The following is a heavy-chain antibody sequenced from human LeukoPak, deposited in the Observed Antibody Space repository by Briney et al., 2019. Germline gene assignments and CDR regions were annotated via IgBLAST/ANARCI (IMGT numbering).Heavy chain of an antibody. CDR3: ARRAYSSGFDYIDY. CDR1: VGSISSYY. D-gene: IGHD6-19*01. V-gene: IGHV4-59*08. J-gene: IGHJ4*02. Sequence: PSETLSLTCTVPVGSISSYYWSWIRQPPGKGLELIGFIYYSGSTSYNPSLKSRVTISVDTSKSQFSLKLSSVIAADTAVYYCARRAYSSGFDYIDYWGQGTLVTVSS. CDR2: IYYSGST.